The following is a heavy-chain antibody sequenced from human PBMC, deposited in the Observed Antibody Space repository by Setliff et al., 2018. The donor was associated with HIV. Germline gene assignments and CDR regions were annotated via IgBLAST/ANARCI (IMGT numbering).Heavy chain of an antibody. V-gene: IGHV4-34*01. D-gene: IGHD2-21*02. CDR2: INHSGST. CDR3: ASRGGIEGHIVVVTAANWFDP. CDR1: GGSLSGYY. Sequence: SETLSLTCAVYGGSLSGYYWSWIRQPPGKGLEWIGEINHSGSTNYNPSLKSRVTIAVDTSKNQFSLKLSSVTAADTAVYYCASRGGIEGHIVVVTAANWFDPWGQGTLVTVSS. J-gene: IGHJ5*02.